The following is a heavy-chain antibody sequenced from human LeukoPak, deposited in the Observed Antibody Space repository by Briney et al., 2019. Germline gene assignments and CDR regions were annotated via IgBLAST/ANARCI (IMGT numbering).Heavy chain of an antibody. J-gene: IGHJ3*02. CDR1: GNTFGSYW. Sequence: GESLKISCNDSGNTFGSYWIDWVRQVPGKGLEWMGLFQPGDSQSRYSPSFRGHVTFSDDKSISTAYLQWSSLRASDTAIYYCARRLLTGGFDIWGQGTTVTVSS. CDR2: FQPGDSQS. V-gene: IGHV5-51*01. D-gene: IGHD1-26*01. CDR3: ARRLLTGGFDI.